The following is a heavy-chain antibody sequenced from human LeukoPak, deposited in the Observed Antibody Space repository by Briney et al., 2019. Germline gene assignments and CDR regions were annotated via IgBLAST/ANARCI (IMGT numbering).Heavy chain of an antibody. CDR2: VFYSGTT. V-gene: IGHV4-39*01. J-gene: IGHJ4*02. D-gene: IGHD3-10*01. Sequence: SETLSLTCTVSGGSISSDSYYWGWICRPPGKGLELIGTVFYSGTTYYNPSLRSRLTISVDTSKNQFSLRLTSVTAADTTVYYCARLAAIRGVVFIDYWGQGALVTVSS. CDR3: ARLAAIRGVVFIDY. CDR1: GGSISSDSYY.